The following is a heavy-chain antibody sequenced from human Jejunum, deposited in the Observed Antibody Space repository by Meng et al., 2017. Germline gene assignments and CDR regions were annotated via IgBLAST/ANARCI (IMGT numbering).Heavy chain of an antibody. V-gene: IGHV4-61*02. Sequence: SETLSLTCTVSGGSISSGSYYWSWIRQPAGRGLEWIGRIYTSGSAHYNPSLKSPVTISADTSKNQFSLKLTSVTAADTAVYYCARAKATGSTNDAFDVWGQGTMVTVS. J-gene: IGHJ3*01. CDR2: IYTSGSA. CDR1: GGSISSGSYY. D-gene: IGHD1-1*01. CDR3: ARAKATGSTNDAFDV.